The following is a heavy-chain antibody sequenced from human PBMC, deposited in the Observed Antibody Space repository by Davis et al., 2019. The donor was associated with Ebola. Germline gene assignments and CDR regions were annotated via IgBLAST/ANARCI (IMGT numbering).Heavy chain of an antibody. CDR3: ARERAEYAENYFDY. CDR1: GFTFSDFD. Sequence: GGSLRLSCAASGFTFSDFDMSWIRQAPGKGPEWVSCISAGDSVFYYADSVKGRFTISRDNARNTLYLQMTDLRGDDAAVYYCARERAEYAENYFDYWGQGTLVAVSS. J-gene: IGHJ4*02. CDR2: ISAGDSVF. V-gene: IGHV3-11*01. D-gene: IGHD1-26*01.